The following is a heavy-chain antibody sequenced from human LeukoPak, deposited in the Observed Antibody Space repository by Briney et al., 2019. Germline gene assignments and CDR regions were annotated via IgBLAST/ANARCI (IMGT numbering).Heavy chain of an antibody. CDR2: ISTSSSTI. J-gene: IGHJ4*02. V-gene: IGHV3-48*01. D-gene: IGHD1-26*01. CDR3: ARALWELPFDY. CDR1: GFTFSSYS. Sequence: GGSLRLSCAASGFTFSSYSMNWVRQAPGKGLEWVSYISTSSSTIYYADSVKGRVTISRDNAKNSLYLQMNNLRAEDTAVYFCARALWELPFDYWGQGTLVTVSS.